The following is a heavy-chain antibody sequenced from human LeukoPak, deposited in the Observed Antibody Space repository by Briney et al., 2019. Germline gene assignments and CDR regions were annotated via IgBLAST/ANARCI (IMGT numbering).Heavy chain of an antibody. V-gene: IGHV3-15*01. Sequence: PGGSLRLSCAASGFTFSSYAMHWVRQAPGKGLEWVGRIKSKTDGGTTDYAAPVKGRFTISRDDSKNTLYLQMNSLKTEDTAVYYCTTGGIVVVPAAIAAADLDYWGQGTLVTVSS. D-gene: IGHD2-2*02. CDR2: IKSKTDGGTT. CDR3: TTGGIVVVPAAIAAADLDY. J-gene: IGHJ4*02. CDR1: GFTFSSYA.